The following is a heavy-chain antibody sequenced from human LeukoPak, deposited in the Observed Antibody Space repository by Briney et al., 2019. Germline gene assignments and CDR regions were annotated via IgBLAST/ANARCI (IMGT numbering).Heavy chain of an antibody. V-gene: IGHV4-59*10. CDR3: AKSNGYGLIDI. Sequence: SETLSLTCAVYGGSFSGYYWSWIRQPAGKGLEWVGRIFTTGSTTYNPSLKSRLTISLDTSRNQFSLKLNSVTAADTAVYYCAKSNGYGLIDIWGQGTMVTVSS. CDR2: IFTTGST. D-gene: IGHD3-22*01. J-gene: IGHJ3*02. CDR1: GGSFSGYY.